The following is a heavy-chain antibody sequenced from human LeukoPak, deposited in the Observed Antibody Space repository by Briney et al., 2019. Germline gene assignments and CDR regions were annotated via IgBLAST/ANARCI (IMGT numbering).Heavy chain of an antibody. J-gene: IGHJ4*02. CDR2: ISGSGGIT. CDR3: AREAEEGMVRGVLNY. V-gene: IGHV3-23*01. D-gene: IGHD3-10*01. Sequence: GGSLRLSCAASGFTFSSYAMSWVRQAPGKGLEWVSVISGSGGITYYADSVKGRFTISRDNSKNTLYVQMNSLRAEDTAVYYCAREAEEGMVRGVLNYWGQGTLVTVSS. CDR1: GFTFSSYA.